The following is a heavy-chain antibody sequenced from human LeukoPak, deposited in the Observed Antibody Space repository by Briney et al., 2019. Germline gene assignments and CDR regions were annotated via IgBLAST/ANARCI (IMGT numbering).Heavy chain of an antibody. CDR2: IRVGGET. CDR3: AKGTRDAGYYFDY. Sequence: PGGSLKLSCAASGLTFSSYAMSWVRQAPGKGLGWVSAIRVGGETHYVDSVKGRFTISRDNSENTLYLQMSGLRAEDTAVYYCAKGTRDAGYYFDYWGQGTLVTVSS. J-gene: IGHJ4*02. V-gene: IGHV3-23*01. CDR1: GLTFSSYA. D-gene: IGHD1-7*01.